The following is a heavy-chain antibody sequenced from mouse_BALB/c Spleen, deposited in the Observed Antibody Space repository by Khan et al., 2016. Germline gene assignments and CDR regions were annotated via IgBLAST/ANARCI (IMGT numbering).Heavy chain of an antibody. V-gene: IGHV3-2*02. Sequence: VQLKESRPGLVKPSQSLSLTCTVTGYSITSDYAWNWIRQFPGNKLEWMGYISYSGSTSYNPSLKSRISITRDTSKNQFFLQLNSVTTEDTATYYCARSPSYYYGRTYAMDYWGQGTSVTVSS. J-gene: IGHJ4*01. CDR1: GYSITSDYA. CDR2: ISYSGST. D-gene: IGHD1-1*01. CDR3: ARSPSYYYGRTYAMDY.